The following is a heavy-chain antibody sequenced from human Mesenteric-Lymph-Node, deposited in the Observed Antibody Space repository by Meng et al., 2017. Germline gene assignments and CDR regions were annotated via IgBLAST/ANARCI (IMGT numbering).Heavy chain of an antibody. D-gene: IGHD5-24*01. CDR1: GGTFSSYA. CDR2: IIPIFGTA. V-gene: IGHV1-69*05. Sequence: SVKVSCKASGGTFSSYAISWVRQAPGQGLEWMGGIIPIFGTANYAQKFQGRVTITTDESTSTAYMELSSLRSEDTAVYYCARVMGWLQSKCYFDYWGQGTLVTVSS. J-gene: IGHJ4*02. CDR3: ARVMGWLQSKCYFDY.